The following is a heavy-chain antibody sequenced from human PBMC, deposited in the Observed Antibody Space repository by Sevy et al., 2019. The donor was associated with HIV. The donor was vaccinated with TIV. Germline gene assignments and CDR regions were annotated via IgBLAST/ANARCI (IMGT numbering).Heavy chain of an antibody. CDR3: GRVDSSGYYYTEYFQH. Sequence: GGSLRLSCAASGFTFSSYAMHWVRQAPGKGLEWVAVISYDGSNKYYADSVKGRFTISRDNSKNTLYLQMNSLGAEDTDVYYCGRVDSSGYYYTEYFQHWGQGTLVNVSS. CDR1: GFTFSSYA. J-gene: IGHJ1*01. D-gene: IGHD3-22*01. CDR2: ISYDGSNK. V-gene: IGHV3-30-3*01.